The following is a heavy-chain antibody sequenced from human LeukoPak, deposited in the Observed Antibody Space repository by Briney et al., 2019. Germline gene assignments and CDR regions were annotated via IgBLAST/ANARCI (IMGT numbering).Heavy chain of an antibody. V-gene: IGHV4-38-2*02. CDR1: YSSSTSGHF. Sequence: PSETLSLTCNVSYSSSTSGHFYVWIRQPPGKGLEWIGSIYHTGSTYYSPSLKSRVTISRDTSKNQFSLRLTSVTAADTAVYYCARVTGYVMEDYFDYWGQGTLVTVSS. CDR2: IYHTGST. D-gene: IGHD6-13*01. CDR3: ARVTGYVMEDYFDY. J-gene: IGHJ4*02.